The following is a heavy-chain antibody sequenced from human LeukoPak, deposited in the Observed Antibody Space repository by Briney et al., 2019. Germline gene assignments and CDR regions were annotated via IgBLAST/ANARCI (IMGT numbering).Heavy chain of an antibody. CDR1: GASIRNYY. Sequence: PSETLSLTCTVSGASIRNYYWSWIRQPPGKGLEWIGHIYHSGVTNYNPSLKSRVAISVDTSKNQFSLKLSSVTAADTALYYCARVADWGVIGFFDLWGRDTLVTVSS. V-gene: IGHV4-59*01. D-gene: IGHD3-16*02. J-gene: IGHJ2*01. CDR3: ARVADWGVIGFFDL. CDR2: IYHSGVT.